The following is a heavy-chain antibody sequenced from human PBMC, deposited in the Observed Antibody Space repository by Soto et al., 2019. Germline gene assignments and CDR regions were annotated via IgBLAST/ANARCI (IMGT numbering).Heavy chain of an antibody. CDR2: ILPDGSGK. CDR1: GFTFSRYW. V-gene: IGHV3-74*01. CDR3: ARDVNAEPFDL. Sequence: EVQLVESGGGLVQPGGSLRLSCAGSGFTFSRYWMHWVRQVPGKGLVWVSNILPDGSGKTYADSVKGRFTISRDNAKNTLYLQMAMLRVEDTGIYYCARDVNAEPFDLWGQGTLVTV. J-gene: IGHJ5*02.